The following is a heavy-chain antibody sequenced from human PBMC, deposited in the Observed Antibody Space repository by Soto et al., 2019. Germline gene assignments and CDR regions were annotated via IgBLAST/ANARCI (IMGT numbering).Heavy chain of an antibody. Sequence: NPGKALEWIGNIYYSGSPYYNPSLKSRVTISVDTSKNQFSLELNSLTAADTAVFYFFQAEDGIRDVRSVSAFLLNRSSDL. CDR2: IYYSGSP. J-gene: IGHJ2*01. CDR3: FQAEDGIRDVRSVSAFLLNRSSDL. V-gene: IGHV4-31*02. D-gene: IGHD3-10*02.